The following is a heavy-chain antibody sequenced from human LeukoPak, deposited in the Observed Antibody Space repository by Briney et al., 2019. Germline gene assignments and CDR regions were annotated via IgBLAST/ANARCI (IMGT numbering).Heavy chain of an antibody. Sequence: ASVKVSCKASGYTFTGYYMHWVRQAPGQGPEWMGWINPNSGGTNYAQKFQGRVTMTRDTSISTAYMELSRLRSDDTAVYYCARGGDYVWGSYRPFDYWGQGTLVTVSS. CDR1: GYTFTGYY. V-gene: IGHV1-2*02. CDR3: ARGGDYVWGSYRPFDY. D-gene: IGHD3-16*02. CDR2: INPNSGGT. J-gene: IGHJ4*02.